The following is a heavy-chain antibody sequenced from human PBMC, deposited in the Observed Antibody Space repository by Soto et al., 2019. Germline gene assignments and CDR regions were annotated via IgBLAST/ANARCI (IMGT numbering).Heavy chain of an antibody. J-gene: IGHJ5*02. D-gene: IGHD3-10*01. V-gene: IGHV2-5*02. CDR1: GFSLSTTGVG. CDR3: AQILRDNGLGRDRATYFDP. Sequence: QITLKESGPTLVRPTQTLTLTCTFSGFSLSTTGVGVGWIRQPPGKALEWLALIYWDDDKRYSPSLKSSPTTTKATTKNVLLVTMTNWDPVAAASYCCAQILRDNGLGRDRATYFDPVGQGTLVTVSS. CDR2: IYWDDDK.